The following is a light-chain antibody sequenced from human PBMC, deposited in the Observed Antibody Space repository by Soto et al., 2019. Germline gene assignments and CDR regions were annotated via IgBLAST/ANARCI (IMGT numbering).Light chain of an antibody. Sequence: QSALTQPASLSGSPGQSITISCTGTSSDVGRYNFVSWYQQHPGKAPKLMIYDVSNRPSGISNRFSGSKSGNTASLTISGLQPEDEADYYCSSYPCSSTRVFGTGTKLTVL. J-gene: IGLJ1*01. CDR1: SSDVGRYNF. CDR2: DVS. V-gene: IGLV2-14*01. CDR3: SSYPCSSTRV.